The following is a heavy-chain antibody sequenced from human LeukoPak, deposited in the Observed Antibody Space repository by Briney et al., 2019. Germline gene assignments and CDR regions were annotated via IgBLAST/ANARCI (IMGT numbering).Heavy chain of an antibody. CDR1: GFTFSSHA. J-gene: IGHJ5*02. CDR3: AKGHCSS. D-gene: IGHD2-15*01. Sequence: GGSLRLSCAASGFTFSSHAMSWVRQAPGKGLGYVSSISSSGGTTGYADSVKGRFAISRDNSKNTLYLQMNSLRAEDTAVYYCAKGHCSSWGQGTLVTVSS. V-gene: IGHV3-23*01. CDR2: ISSSGGTT.